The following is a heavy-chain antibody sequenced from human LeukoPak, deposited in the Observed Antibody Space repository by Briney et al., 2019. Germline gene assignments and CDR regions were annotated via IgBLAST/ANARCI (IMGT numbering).Heavy chain of an antibody. CDR3: ARGGGHLDC. V-gene: IGHV3-7*03. J-gene: IGHJ4*02. CDR2: IKQDGDTK. CDR1: GFPFNAFR. Sequence: GGTLRLSCAASGFPFNAFRMTWVRQAQGKGLEGVANIKQDGDTKYYVDSAKGRFTISRDNAMNSLYLQMNSLRAEDTAVYYCARGGGHLDCWGQGTLVSVSS. D-gene: IGHD4-23*01.